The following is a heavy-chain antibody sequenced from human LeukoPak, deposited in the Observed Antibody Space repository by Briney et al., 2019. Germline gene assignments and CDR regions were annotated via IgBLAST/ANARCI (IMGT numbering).Heavy chain of an antibody. Sequence: GASVKVSCKASGYTFTGYYMHWVRQAPGQGLEWMGWINPNSGGTNYAQKFRGRVTMTRDTSISTAYMELSRLRSDDTAVYYCARPSSGSYSSDAFDIWGQGTMVTVSS. D-gene: IGHD1-26*01. CDR3: ARPSSGSYSSDAFDI. CDR1: GYTFTGYY. J-gene: IGHJ3*02. CDR2: INPNSGGT. V-gene: IGHV1-2*02.